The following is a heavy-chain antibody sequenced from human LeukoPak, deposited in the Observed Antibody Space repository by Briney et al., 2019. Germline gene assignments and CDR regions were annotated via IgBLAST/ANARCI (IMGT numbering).Heavy chain of an antibody. CDR2: IRSKTDGGRT. Sequence: PGGSLRLSCAASGFSFSNAYMSWVRQGPGKGLEWVGRIRSKTDGGRTDYAAPVEGRFSISRDESQNTLYLEMNSLRTEDTAVYYCTTDLGSRRRPRDYYSYGVEAWGQGTTVTVPS. V-gene: IGHV3-15*01. CDR1: GFSFSNAY. J-gene: IGHJ6*02. D-gene: IGHD3-16*01. CDR3: TTDLGSRRRPRDYYSYGVEA.